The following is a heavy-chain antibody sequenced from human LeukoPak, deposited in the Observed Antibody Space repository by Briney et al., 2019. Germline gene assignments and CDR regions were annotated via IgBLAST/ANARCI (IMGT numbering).Heavy chain of an antibody. D-gene: IGHD2-15*01. CDR1: GFTFSSYW. CDR3: ANEPQAATPPLDY. V-gene: IGHV3-7*03. J-gene: IGHJ4*02. Sequence: GGSLRLSCAASGFTFSSYWMSWVRQAPGKGLEWVANIKQDGSEKYYVDSVKGRFTISRDNAKDSLYLQMNSLRAEDTAVYYCANEPQAATPPLDYWGQGTLVTVSS. CDR2: IKQDGSEK.